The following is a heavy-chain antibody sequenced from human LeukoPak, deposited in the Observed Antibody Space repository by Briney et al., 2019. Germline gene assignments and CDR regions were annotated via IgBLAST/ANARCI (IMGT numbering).Heavy chain of an antibody. CDR2: IYTSGST. CDR3: AGEYYYDSSGYYSGWYFDL. CDR1: GGSISSYY. J-gene: IGHJ2*01. D-gene: IGHD3-22*01. Sequence: KPSETLSLTCTVSGGSISSYYWSWIRQPAGKGLEWIGRIYTSGSTNYNPSLKSRVTMSVDTSKNQFSLTLSSVTAADTAVYYCAGEYYYDSSGYYSGWYFDLSGRGTLVTVSS. V-gene: IGHV4-4*07.